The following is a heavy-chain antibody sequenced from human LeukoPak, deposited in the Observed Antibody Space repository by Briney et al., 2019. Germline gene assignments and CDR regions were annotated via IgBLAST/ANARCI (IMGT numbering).Heavy chain of an antibody. J-gene: IGHJ3*02. CDR1: GLTFSNYA. Sequence: GESLRLSCAASGLTFSNYAMTWVRQAPGKGLEWVSSIIVSGSRTYYADSVKGQFTISRDNSKNTLYLQMNSLRAEDTALYYCSKDPNGDYIGAFDMWGPGTLVTVSS. CDR3: SKDPNGDYIGAFDM. V-gene: IGHV3-23*01. D-gene: IGHD4-17*01. CDR2: IIVSGSRT.